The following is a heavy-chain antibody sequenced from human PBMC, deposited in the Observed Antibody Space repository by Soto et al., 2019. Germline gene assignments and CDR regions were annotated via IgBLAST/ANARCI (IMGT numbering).Heavy chain of an antibody. Sequence: ASETLSLTCAVSGGSISSSNWWSWVRQPPGKGLEWIGEIYHSGSTNYNPSLKSRVTISVDKSKNQLSLKLSSVTAADTAVYYCARDRKLNGAVEGHYGSGSHYYYYYGTDVWGQGATVTVSS. CDR2: IYHSGST. CDR3: ARDRKLNGAVEGHYGSGSHYYYYYGTDV. CDR1: GGSISSSNW. V-gene: IGHV4-4*02. D-gene: IGHD3-10*01. J-gene: IGHJ6*02.